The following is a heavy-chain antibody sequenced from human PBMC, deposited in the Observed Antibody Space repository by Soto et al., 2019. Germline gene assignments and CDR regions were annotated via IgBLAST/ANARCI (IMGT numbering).Heavy chain of an antibody. D-gene: IGHD1-26*01. V-gene: IGHV1-69*13. CDR2: IIPIFGTA. Sequence: SVKVSCKASGGTFSSYAISWVRQAPGQGLEWMGGIIPIFGTANYAQKFQGRVTITADESTSTAYMELSSLRSEDTAVYYCARYPLGYYRGFDYWGQGTLVTVSS. J-gene: IGHJ4*02. CDR3: ARYPLGYYRGFDY. CDR1: GGTFSSYA.